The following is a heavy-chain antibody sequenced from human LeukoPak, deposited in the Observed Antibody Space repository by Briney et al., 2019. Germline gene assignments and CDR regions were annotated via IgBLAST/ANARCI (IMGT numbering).Heavy chain of an antibody. J-gene: IGHJ4*02. Sequence: GGSLRLSCAASGFTFSSYAMTWVRQAPGKGLEWVSVISGSGGSAYYADSVKGRFTISRDNSKNTLYLQMNSLRAEDTAVYYCARGYDILTGHIDYWGQGTLVTVSS. CDR1: GFTFSSYA. V-gene: IGHV3-23*01. CDR2: ISGSGGSA. D-gene: IGHD3-9*01. CDR3: ARGYDILTGHIDY.